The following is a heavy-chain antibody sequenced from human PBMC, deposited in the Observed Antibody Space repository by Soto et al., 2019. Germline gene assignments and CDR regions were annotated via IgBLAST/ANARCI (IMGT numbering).Heavy chain of an antibody. J-gene: IGHJ4*02. CDR2: MKHDGTEK. CDR1: GFTFSNSW. Sequence: GGSLRLSCAASGFTFSNSWMTWVRQAPGKGLEWVAHMKHDGTEKYYIDSVKGRFAISRDNAKNTLYLQMNSLRAEGTAVYYCARVYRDYWGRGTLVTVSS. V-gene: IGHV3-7*03. CDR3: ARVYRDY. D-gene: IGHD2-15*01.